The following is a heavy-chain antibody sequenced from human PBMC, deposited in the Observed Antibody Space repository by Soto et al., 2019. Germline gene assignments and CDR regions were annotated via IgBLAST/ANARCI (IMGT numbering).Heavy chain of an antibody. CDR1: GGSISNGGYY. Sequence: SETLSLTCTVSGGSISNGGYYWGWIRQPPGKGLEWIGSIYYSGSTYYNPSLKSRVTISVDTSKNQFSLKLSSVTAADTAVYYCARGVAAADHYYYGMDVWGQGTTVTVSS. J-gene: IGHJ6*02. V-gene: IGHV4-39*01. CDR3: ARGVAAADHYYYGMDV. CDR2: IYYSGST. D-gene: IGHD6-13*01.